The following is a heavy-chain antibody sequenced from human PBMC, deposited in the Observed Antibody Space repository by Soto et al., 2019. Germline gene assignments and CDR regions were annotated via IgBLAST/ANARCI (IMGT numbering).Heavy chain of an antibody. CDR3: ARGMTYYDFWSGYSESGWFDP. CDR1: GGSFSGYY. Sequence: QVQLQQWGAGLLKPSETLSLTCAVYGGSFSGYYWSWIRQPPGKGLEWIGEINPSGSTNYNPSLKSRVTISVDTSKNQFSLKLSSVTAADTAVYYCARGMTYYDFWSGYSESGWFDPWGQGTLVTVSS. CDR2: INPSGST. V-gene: IGHV4-34*01. D-gene: IGHD3-3*01. J-gene: IGHJ5*02.